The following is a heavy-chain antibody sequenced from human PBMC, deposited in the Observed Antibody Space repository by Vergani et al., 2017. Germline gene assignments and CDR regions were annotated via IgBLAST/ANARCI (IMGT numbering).Heavy chain of an antibody. V-gene: IGHV1-69*02. J-gene: IGHJ4*02. CDR3: AKGQSDMGDSSGYMDY. CDR1: GGTFSSYT. CDR2: IIPILGIA. Sequence: QVQLVQSGAEVKKPGSSVKVSCKASGGTFSSYTISWVRQAPGQGLEWMGRIIPILGIANYAQKFQGRVTITADKSTSTTYMELSSLRSEDTAVYYCAKGQSDMGDSSGYMDYWGQGTLVTVSS. D-gene: IGHD3-22*01.